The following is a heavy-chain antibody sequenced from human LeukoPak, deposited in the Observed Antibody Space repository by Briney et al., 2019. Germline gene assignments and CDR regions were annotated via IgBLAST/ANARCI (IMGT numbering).Heavy chain of an antibody. J-gene: IGHJ4*02. D-gene: IGHD2-2*01. CDR3: ARGIVVVPAASFDY. CDR1: GGSISSSSYY. Sequence: SETLSLTCTVSGGSISSSSYYWGWLRQPPGKGLEWIGSIYYSGTTYYNPSLKSRVTISVDTSKNQFSLKLSSVTAADTAVYYCARGIVVVPAASFDYWGQGTLVTVSS. V-gene: IGHV4-39*01. CDR2: IYYSGTT.